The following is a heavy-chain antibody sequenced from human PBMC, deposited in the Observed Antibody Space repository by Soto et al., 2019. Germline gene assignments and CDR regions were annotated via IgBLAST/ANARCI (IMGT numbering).Heavy chain of an antibody. J-gene: IGHJ4*02. Sequence: QVQLVQSGAEVKKPGSSVKVSCKASGGTFSSYAISWVRQAPGQGLEWMGGIIPIFGTANYAQKFQGRVTITADESTSTAYKELSSLRSEDTAVYYCSKKRGYSYGSYFDYWGQGTLVTVSS. CDR2: IIPIFGTA. CDR3: SKKRGYSYGSYFDY. D-gene: IGHD5-18*01. V-gene: IGHV1-69*12. CDR1: GGTFSSYA.